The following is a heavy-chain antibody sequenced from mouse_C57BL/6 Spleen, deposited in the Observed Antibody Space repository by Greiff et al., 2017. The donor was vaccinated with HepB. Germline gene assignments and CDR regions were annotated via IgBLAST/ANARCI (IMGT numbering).Heavy chain of an antibody. Sequence: EVKLVESGGGLVKPGGSLKLSCAASGFTFSSYAMSWVRQTPEKRLEWVATISDGGSYTYYPDNVKGRFTISRDNAKNNLYLQMSHLKSEDTAMYYCARGRAGDDVWGTGTTVTVSS. CDR2: ISDGGSYT. V-gene: IGHV5-4*03. J-gene: IGHJ1*03. CDR1: GFTFSSYA. CDR3: ARGRAGDDV. D-gene: IGHD3-3*01.